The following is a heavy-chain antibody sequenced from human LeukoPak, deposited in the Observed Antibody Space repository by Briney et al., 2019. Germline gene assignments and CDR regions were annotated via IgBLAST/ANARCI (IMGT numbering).Heavy chain of an antibody. CDR1: GFAFSNYA. J-gene: IGHJ6*02. CDR3: AKGDIVAYYYYGMDV. CDR2: ISGSADST. V-gene: IGHV3-23*01. D-gene: IGHD2-21*01. Sequence: GGSLRLSCAASGFAFSNYAMCRVRQAPGKGLQWVSAISGSADSTYYADSVKGRFTISRDNSKNTLYLQMNSLRAEDTAVYYCAKGDIVAYYYYGMDVWGQGTTVTVSS.